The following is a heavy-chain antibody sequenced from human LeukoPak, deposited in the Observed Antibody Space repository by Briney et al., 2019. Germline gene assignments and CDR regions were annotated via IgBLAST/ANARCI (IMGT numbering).Heavy chain of an antibody. CDR1: GFTFSSYA. CDR2: ISDSGFST. Sequence: GGSLRLSCAASGFTFSSYAMNWVRQAPGKGLEWVSAISDSGFSTYYADSVKGRFTISRDNSKNTLYLQMNSLRAEDTAVYYCARASYGSGIEYMDVWGKGTTVTISS. J-gene: IGHJ6*03. V-gene: IGHV3-23*01. CDR3: ARASYGSGIEYMDV. D-gene: IGHD3-10*01.